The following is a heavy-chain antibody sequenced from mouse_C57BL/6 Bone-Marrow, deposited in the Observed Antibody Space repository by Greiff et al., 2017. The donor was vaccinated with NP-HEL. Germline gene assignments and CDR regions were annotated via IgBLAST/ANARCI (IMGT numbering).Heavy chain of an antibody. V-gene: IGHV1-50*01. CDR2: IDPSDSYT. D-gene: IGHD2-5*01. CDR1: GYTFTSYW. CDR3: AREEENYSILFAY. Sequence: VQLQQPGAELVKPGASVKLSCKASGYTFTSYWMQWVKQRPGQGLEWIGEIDPSDSYTNYNQKFKGKATLTVDTSSSTAYMQLSSLTAEDSAVYYCAREEENYSILFAYWGQGTLVTVSA. J-gene: IGHJ3*01.